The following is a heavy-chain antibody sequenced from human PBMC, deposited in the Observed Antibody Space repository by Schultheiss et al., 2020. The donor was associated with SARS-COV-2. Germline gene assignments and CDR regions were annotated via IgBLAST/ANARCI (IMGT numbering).Heavy chain of an antibody. V-gene: IGHV4-59*08. J-gene: IGHJ6*02. D-gene: IGHD2-2*01. CDR1: GGSISSYY. Sequence: SETLSLTCDISGGSISSYYWSWIRQPPGKGLEWIGYIYYSGSTNYNPSLKSRVTISVDTSKNQFSLKLSSVTAADTAVYYCARLGGRPYCSSTSCYSYYGMDVWGQGTTVTVSS. CDR2: IYYSGST. CDR3: ARLGGRPYCSSTSCYSYYGMDV.